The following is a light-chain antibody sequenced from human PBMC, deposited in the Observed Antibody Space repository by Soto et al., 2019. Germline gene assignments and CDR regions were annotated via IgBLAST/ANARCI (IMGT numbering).Light chain of an antibody. CDR1: SSNIGAGYD. V-gene: IGLV1-40*01. CDR3: QAYDNSLGVSVL. Sequence: QSVLTQPPSVSGAPGQTVTIPCSGSSSNIGAGYDVPWYQQLPGTVPKLVIYDTFNRPSWVPDRFSGSKSCTSASLVITGLQAAEEADYYCQAYDNSLGVSVLFGGGTQLTVL. J-gene: IGLJ3*02. CDR2: DTF.